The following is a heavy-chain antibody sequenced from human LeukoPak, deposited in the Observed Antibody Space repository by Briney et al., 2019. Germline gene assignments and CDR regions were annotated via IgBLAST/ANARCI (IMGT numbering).Heavy chain of an antibody. CDR2: IYYSGST. CDR1: GGSISSYY. V-gene: IGHV4-59*01. CDR3: VREYGGNSWXYY. D-gene: IGHD4-23*01. J-gene: IGHJ4*02. Sequence: PSETLSLTCTVSGGSISSYYWSWIRQPPGKGLEWIGYIYYSGSTNYNPSLKSRVTISVDTSKNQFSLKLSSVTAADTAVYYCVREYGGNSWXYYWGQGTLVTVSS.